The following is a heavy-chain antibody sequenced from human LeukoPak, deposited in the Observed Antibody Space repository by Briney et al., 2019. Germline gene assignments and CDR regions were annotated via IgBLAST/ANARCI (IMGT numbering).Heavy chain of an antibody. V-gene: IGHV3-7*01. CDR3: ARERTTIVSGTTIGAY. Sequence: GGSLRLSCAASGFTFSSYWMSWVRQAPGKGLEWVANIKQGGSEKYYVDSVKGRFTISRDNAKNSLYLQMNSLRAEDTAVYYCARERTTIVSGTTIGAYWGQGTLVTVSS. J-gene: IGHJ4*02. CDR2: IKQGGSEK. CDR1: GFTFSSYW. D-gene: IGHD2/OR15-2a*01.